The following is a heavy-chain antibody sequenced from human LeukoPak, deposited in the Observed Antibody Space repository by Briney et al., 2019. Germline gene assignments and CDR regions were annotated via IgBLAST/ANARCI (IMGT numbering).Heavy chain of an antibody. V-gene: IGHV1-69*02. CDR3: ARVRWGNYYYYYGMDV. J-gene: IGHJ6*02. Sequence: GCSVKVSCKASGGTFSSYTISWVRQAPGQGLEWMGRIIPILGIANYAQKFQGRVTITADKSTSTAYMELSSLRSEDTAVYYCARVRWGNYYYYYGMDVWGQGTTVTVSS. CDR2: IIPILGIA. D-gene: IGHD7-27*01. CDR1: GGTFSSYT.